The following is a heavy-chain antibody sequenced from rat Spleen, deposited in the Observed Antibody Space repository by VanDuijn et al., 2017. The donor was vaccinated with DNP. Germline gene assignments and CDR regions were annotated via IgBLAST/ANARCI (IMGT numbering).Heavy chain of an antibody. V-gene: IGHV5S13*01. CDR1: GFTFSTYG. Sequence: EVQLVESGGGLVQPGRSLKLSCAASGFTFSTYGMAWVRQAPTKGLEWVASIPNSGGSTYYRDSVKGRFTISRDNAKSTLYLRMDSLRSEDTATYYCATHEAEGIDYFDYWGQGVMVTVSS. CDR3: ATHEAEGIDYFDY. J-gene: IGHJ2*01. D-gene: IGHD1-11*01. CDR2: IPNSGGST.